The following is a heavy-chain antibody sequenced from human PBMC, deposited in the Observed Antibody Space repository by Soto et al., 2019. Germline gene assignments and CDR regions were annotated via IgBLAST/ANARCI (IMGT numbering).Heavy chain of an antibody. CDR2: ITPSGNP. CDR1: GGSFGGYS. J-gene: IGHJ4*01. V-gene: IGHV4-34*02. Sequence: QVQLQQWGAGLLKPSETLSLTCAVFGGSFGGYSWTWIRQPPGGGLEWIGEITPSGNPNYNPSLQSRVATAVDKSRNQFSLNLTSVTAADTSIYYCARGRSFGDFAHWGQGTMVIVSS. CDR3: ARGRSFGDFAH. D-gene: IGHD4-17*01.